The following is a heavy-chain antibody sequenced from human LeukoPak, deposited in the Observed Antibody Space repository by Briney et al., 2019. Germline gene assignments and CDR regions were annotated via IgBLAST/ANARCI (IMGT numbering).Heavy chain of an antibody. CDR2: INSDGTST. Sequence: GGSLRLSCATSGFTFSDFWMYWGRQVPGKGLVWVSRINSDGTSTSYADSVKGRFTISRDNAKNTLYLLMSSLRADDTAVYYCARDRTTLGYWGQGTLVTVSS. CDR1: GFTFSDFW. D-gene: IGHD1-14*01. CDR3: ARDRTTLGY. V-gene: IGHV3-74*01. J-gene: IGHJ4*02.